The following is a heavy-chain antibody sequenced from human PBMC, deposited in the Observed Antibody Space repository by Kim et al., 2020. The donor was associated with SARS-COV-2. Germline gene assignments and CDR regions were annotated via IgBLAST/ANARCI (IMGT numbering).Heavy chain of an antibody. D-gene: IGHD2-2*03. CDR3: ARHRRSGRGYCDSSSCYDLDY. CDR1: AYSFTSYW. J-gene: IGHJ4*02. Sequence: GESLKISCKGSAYSFTSYWIGWVRQMPGKGLEWMGMIYPGDSDTRYSPSFQGQVTISADKSISTAYLQWSSLKASDTAMYYCARHRRSGRGYCDSSSCYDLDYWGQGTLVTVSS. CDR2: IYPGDSDT. V-gene: IGHV5-51*01.